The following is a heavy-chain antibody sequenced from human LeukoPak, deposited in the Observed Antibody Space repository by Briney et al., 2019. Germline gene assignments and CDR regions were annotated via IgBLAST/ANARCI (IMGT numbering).Heavy chain of an antibody. Sequence: PGGSLRLSCAASGFSFSSYWMHWVRQAPGKGLVWVSRIKTDGSSATYADSVKGRFTISRDNANNSLYLQMNSLRVEDTAVYYCARQGISTFDYWGQGTLVTVSS. V-gene: IGHV3-74*01. CDR1: GFSFSSYW. CDR2: IKTDGSSA. D-gene: IGHD3-3*01. CDR3: ARQGISTFDY. J-gene: IGHJ4*02.